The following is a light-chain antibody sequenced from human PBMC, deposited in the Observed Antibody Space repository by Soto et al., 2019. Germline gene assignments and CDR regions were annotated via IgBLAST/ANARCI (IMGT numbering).Light chain of an antibody. CDR1: SSDVGGYNY. CDR2: EVS. CDR3: AAWDDSLNGYV. V-gene: IGLV2-14*01. Sequence: QSVLTQPASVSGSPGQSITISCTGTSSDVGGYNYVSWYQQHPGKAPKLMIYEVSNRPSGVSNRFSGSKSGNTASLTISGLQAEDEADYYCAAWDDSLNGYVFATGTKVTVL. J-gene: IGLJ1*01.